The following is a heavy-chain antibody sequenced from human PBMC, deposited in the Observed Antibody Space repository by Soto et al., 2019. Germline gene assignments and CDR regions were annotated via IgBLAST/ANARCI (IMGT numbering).Heavy chain of an antibody. V-gene: IGHV1-18*01. D-gene: IGHD3-10*01. CDR3: ARRVRKGELQH. CDR1: GYTFTSYG. J-gene: IGHJ1*01. CDR2: ISAYNGNT. Sequence: ASVKVSCKASGYTFTSYGISWVRQAPGQGLEWMGWISAYNGNTNYAQKLQGRVTMTTETSTSTAYMELRRLRSDYTAVYYCARRVRKGELQHWGQGTLVTVSS.